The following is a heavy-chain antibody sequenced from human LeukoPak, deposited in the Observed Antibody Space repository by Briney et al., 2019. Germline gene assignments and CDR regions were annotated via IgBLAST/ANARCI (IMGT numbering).Heavy chain of an antibody. J-gene: IGHJ4*02. CDR1: GGSFSGYY. CDR2: INHSGST. V-gene: IGHV4-34*01. Sequence: SETLSLTCAVYGGSFSGYYWSWIRQPPGKGLEWIGEINHSGSTYYNPSLKSRVTISVDKSKNQFSLKLSSVTAADMAVYYCARKVGCSSCSLDYWGQGTLVTVSS. CDR3: ARKVGCSSCSLDY. D-gene: IGHD6-13*01.